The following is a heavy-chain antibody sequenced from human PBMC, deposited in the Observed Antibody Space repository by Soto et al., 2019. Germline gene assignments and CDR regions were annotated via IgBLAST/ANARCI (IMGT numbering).Heavy chain of an antibody. CDR2: ISSSSSYI. J-gene: IGHJ3*02. CDR1: GFTFSSYS. CDR3: ARGVSDWPNDAFDI. D-gene: IGHD2-21*02. V-gene: IGHV3-21*01. Sequence: GGSLRLSCAASGFTFSSYSMNWVRQAPGKGLEWVSSISSSSSYIYYADSVKGRFTISRDNAKNSLYLQMNSLRAEDTAVYYCARGVSDWPNDAFDIWGQGTMVTVSS.